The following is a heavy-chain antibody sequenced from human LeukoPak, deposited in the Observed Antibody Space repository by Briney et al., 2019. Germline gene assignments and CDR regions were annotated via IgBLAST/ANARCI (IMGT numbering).Heavy chain of an antibody. CDR2: ISSSGKS. CDR3: ARFKGGTVFDY. J-gene: IGHJ4*02. CDR1: GGSISTTDFD. Sequence: PSETLSLTCAVSGGSISTTDFDWAWIRQPPGQGLEWIATISSSGKSYYNPYLMSRVNISVDTSNNQFSLDVTSVTAADTGLFYCARFKGGTVFDYWGGGILVIV. D-gene: IGHD1-26*01. V-gene: IGHV4-39*01.